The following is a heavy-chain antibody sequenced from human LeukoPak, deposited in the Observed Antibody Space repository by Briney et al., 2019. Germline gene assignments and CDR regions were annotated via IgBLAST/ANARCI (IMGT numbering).Heavy chain of an antibody. J-gene: IGHJ4*02. D-gene: IGHD1-20*01. Sequence: SVKVSCKASGGTFRSYVVSWVRLAPGQGLEWRGGIIPIFGASKYAQKFPGRVTITTDESTSTAYMELSSLRAEDTAVYYCSRHAGYNWKDGIDFWGQGTLVSVAS. CDR3: SRHAGYNWKDGIDF. V-gene: IGHV1-69*05. CDR1: GGTFRSYV. CDR2: IIPIFGAS.